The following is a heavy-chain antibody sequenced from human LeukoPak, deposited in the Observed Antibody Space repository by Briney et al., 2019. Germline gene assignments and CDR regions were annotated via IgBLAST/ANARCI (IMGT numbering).Heavy chain of an antibody. J-gene: IGHJ6*03. D-gene: IGHD2-21*02. Sequence: PGGSLRLSCAVSRFTFSSFAMSWVRQAPGKGLEWVSAISGSGGSTYYADSVKGRFTISRDNSKNTLYLKMNSLRAEDTAVYYCAKRGGLPPLDYYYYYMDVWGKGTTVTVSS. CDR1: RFTFSSFA. CDR3: AKRGGLPPLDYYYYYMDV. CDR2: ISGSGGST. V-gene: IGHV3-23*01.